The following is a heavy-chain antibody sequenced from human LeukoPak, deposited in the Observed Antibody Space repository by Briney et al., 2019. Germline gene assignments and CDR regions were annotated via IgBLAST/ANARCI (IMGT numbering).Heavy chain of an antibody. J-gene: IGHJ5*02. CDR3: ARGGGGDIVVVPAAWNWFDP. D-gene: IGHD2-2*01. V-gene: IGHV3-66*01. Sequence: GGSLRLSCAASGFTFSSYSMTWVRQAPGKGLEWVSVIYSGGSTYYADSVKGRFTISRDNSKNTLYHQMNSLRAEDTAVYYCARGGGGDIVVVPAAWNWFDPWGQGTLVTVSS. CDR2: IYSGGST. CDR1: GFTFSSYS.